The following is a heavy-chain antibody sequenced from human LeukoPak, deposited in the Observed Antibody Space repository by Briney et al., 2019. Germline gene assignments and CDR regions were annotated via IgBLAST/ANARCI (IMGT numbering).Heavy chain of an antibody. Sequence: PSETLSLTCAVYGGSFSGYYWSWIRQPPGKGPEWIGEINHSGSTNYNPSLKSRVTISVDTSKNQFSLKLSSVTAADTAVYYCARLNDVVVVAATSAFDIWGQGTMVTVSS. J-gene: IGHJ3*02. CDR3: ARLNDVVVVAATSAFDI. D-gene: IGHD2-15*01. CDR2: INHSGST. CDR1: GGSFSGYY. V-gene: IGHV4-34*01.